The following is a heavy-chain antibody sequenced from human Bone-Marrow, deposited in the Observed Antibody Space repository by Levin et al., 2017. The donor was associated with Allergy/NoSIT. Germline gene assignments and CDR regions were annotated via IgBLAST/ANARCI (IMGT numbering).Heavy chain of an antibody. CDR3: TRDRGEWCQFCFDC. CDR2: IWYDGSDR. Sequence: GESLKISCAASAFTFSAYGMHWVRQAPGRGLEWVAAIWYDGSDRYYADSVKGRFTISRDNSKNTLSLQMNSLRAEDTAIYYCTRDRGEWCQFCFDCWGQGALVTVSS. J-gene: IGHJ4*02. D-gene: IGHD2-15*01. V-gene: IGHV3-33*01. CDR1: AFTFSAYG.